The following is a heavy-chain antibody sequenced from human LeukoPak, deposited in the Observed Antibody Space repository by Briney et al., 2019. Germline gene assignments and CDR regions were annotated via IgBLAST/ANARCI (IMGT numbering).Heavy chain of an antibody. D-gene: IGHD3-16*01. CDR3: AREISRFGI. CDR1: GFTFTTYA. Sequence: GGSLRLSCAASGFTFTTYALSWVRQAPGKGLEWVSAIYIGGTTYYVDSVKSRFTISRDNPKSTLYLQMHSLRAEDTAVYYCAREISRFGIWGQGTLVTVSS. CDR2: IYIGGTT. J-gene: IGHJ4*02. V-gene: IGHV3-66*01.